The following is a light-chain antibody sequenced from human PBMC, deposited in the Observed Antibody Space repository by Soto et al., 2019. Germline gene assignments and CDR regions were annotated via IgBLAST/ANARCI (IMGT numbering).Light chain of an antibody. Sequence: DLPMTQSPAPLSASVGDRVTFTCQASQDISDYLNWYQQKPGKAPDLLIYDASNLETGVPSRFSGSGSGTHFTFTITGLQPEDIATYYCQQYDNVPYTFGQGTKLEIK. J-gene: IGKJ2*01. V-gene: IGKV1-33*01. CDR3: QQYDNVPYT. CDR1: QDISDY. CDR2: DAS.